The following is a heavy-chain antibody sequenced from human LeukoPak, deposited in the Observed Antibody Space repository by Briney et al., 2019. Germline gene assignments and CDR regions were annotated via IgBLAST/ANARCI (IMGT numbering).Heavy chain of an antibody. CDR2: INSDGSST. CDR3: AREDYGVSSSYYFDY. D-gene: IGHD6-13*01. V-gene: IGHV3-74*01. Sequence: GGSLRLSCAASGFTFSIYWMHWVRQAPGKGLVWVSRINSDGSSTSYADSVKGRFTISRDNAKNTLYLQMNSLRAEDTAVYYCAREDYGVSSSYYFDYWGQGTLVTVSS. CDR1: GFTFSIYW. J-gene: IGHJ4*02.